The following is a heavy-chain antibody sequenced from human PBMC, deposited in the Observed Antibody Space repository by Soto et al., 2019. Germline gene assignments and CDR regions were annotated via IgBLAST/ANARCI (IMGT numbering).Heavy chain of an antibody. J-gene: IGHJ4*02. CDR2: IYHSGNT. D-gene: IGHD5-18*01. V-gene: IGHV4-38-2*01. CDR3: ARARKSAYITGGFDS. Sequence: SETLSLTCAVSGYSISLGYYWGWIRQPPGKGLEWIGSIYHSGNTYYNPSLKSRVSISLDTSKNHFSLELTSVTAADTAVYYCARARKSAYITGGFDSWGQGAQVTVSS. CDR1: GYSISLGYY.